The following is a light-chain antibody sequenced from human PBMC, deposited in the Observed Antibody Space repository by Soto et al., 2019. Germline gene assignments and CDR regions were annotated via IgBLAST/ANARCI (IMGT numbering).Light chain of an antibody. J-gene: IGLJ1*01. CDR3: SSYTSTSTPCV. CDR2: EVS. V-gene: IGLV2-14*01. CDR1: SSDVGGYNY. Sequence: QSALTQPASVSGSPGQSIAISCTGTSSDVGGYNYVSWYQQHPGKAPKLIIYEVSHRPSGASNHFSGYKSGNTASLTISGVQAEDEADYYCSSYTSTSTPCVFGTGTKVTAL.